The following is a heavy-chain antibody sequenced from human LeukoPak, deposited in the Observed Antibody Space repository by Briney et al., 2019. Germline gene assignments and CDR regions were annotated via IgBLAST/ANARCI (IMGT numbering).Heavy chain of an antibody. Sequence: PGGSLRLSSAASGFTFSSYRMNWVRQAPGEGLEWVASISSSGGYIYYVDSVQGRFTISRDNAKNSLYLQMNSLRAEDTAVYYCARGEGYCSSTSCYNGYSQQWGQGTLVIVSS. J-gene: IGHJ1*01. CDR2: ISSSGGYI. D-gene: IGHD2-2*02. CDR3: ARGEGYCSSTSCYNGYSQQ. CDR1: GFTFSSYR. V-gene: IGHV3-21*01.